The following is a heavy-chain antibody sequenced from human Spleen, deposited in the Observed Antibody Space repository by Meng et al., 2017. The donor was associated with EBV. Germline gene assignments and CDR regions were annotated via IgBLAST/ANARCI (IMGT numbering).Heavy chain of an antibody. V-gene: IGHV4-39*01. CDR2: IYYSGST. Sequence: QLQRQESGPGLVKPSDTLSRTCTVSGGSISNTAYYWGWIRQPPGKGLEWIGSIYYSGSTNYNPSLKSRVTISVDTSEKQFSLNLISVTAADTAVYYCASDRGQNYYWGPGTLVTSPQ. CDR3: ASDRGQNYY. D-gene: IGHD3-10*01. J-gene: IGHJ4*02. CDR1: GGSISNTAYY.